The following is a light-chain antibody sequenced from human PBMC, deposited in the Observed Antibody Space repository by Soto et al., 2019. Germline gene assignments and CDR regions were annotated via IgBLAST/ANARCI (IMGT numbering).Light chain of an antibody. J-gene: IGLJ2*01. CDR2: EVS. CDR3: CSYAGSSTTLV. V-gene: IGLV2-23*02. CDR1: SSDVGSYNL. Sequence: QSVLTQPASVSGSPGQSITISCTGTSSDVGSYNLVSWYQQHPGKAPKLMIYEVSKRPSGVSNRFSGSKPGNTASLTISGLQAEDEADYYCCSYAGSSTTLVFGGGTQLTVL.